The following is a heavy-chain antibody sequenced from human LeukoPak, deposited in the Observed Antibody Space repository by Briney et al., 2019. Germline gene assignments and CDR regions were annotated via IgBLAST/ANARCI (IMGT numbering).Heavy chain of an antibody. CDR2: ISSYNGDT. J-gene: IGHJ4*02. Sequence: ASVKVSCKASGYTFPTYGLSWVQQAPGQGLEWMGWISSYNGDTNYTLKYQGRVTMTTDTSTSTAYMELKNLTSDDTALYYCIAGYLYFDYWGQGTLVTVSS. D-gene: IGHD2-2*03. CDR1: GYTFPTYG. V-gene: IGHV1-18*01. CDR3: IAGYLYFDY.